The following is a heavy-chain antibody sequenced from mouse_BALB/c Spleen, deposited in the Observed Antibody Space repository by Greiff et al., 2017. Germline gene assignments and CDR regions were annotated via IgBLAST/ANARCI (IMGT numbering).Heavy chain of an antibody. CDR3: ARGYYEAMDY. D-gene: IGHD2-3*01. CDR1: GYSITSDYA. Sequence: EVKLVESGPGLVKPSQSLSLTCTVTGYSITSDYAWNWIRQFPGNQLEWMGYISYSGSTSYNPSLKSRISITRDTSKNQFFLQLNSVTTEDTATYYCARGYYEAMDYWGQGTSVTVSA. CDR2: ISYSGST. V-gene: IGHV3-2*02. J-gene: IGHJ4*01.